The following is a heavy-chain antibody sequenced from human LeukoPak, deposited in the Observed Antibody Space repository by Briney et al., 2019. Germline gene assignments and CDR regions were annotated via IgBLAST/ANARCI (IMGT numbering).Heavy chain of an antibody. V-gene: IGHV4-4*07. Sequence: SETPSLTCTVSGGSISSYYWSWIRQPAGKGLEWIGRIYTSGSTNYNPSLKSRVTMSVDTSKNQFSLELSSVTAADTAVYYFASHRRYSNYVTRYFDYWGQGTLVTVSS. CDR2: IYTSGST. CDR3: ASHRRYSNYVTRYFDY. CDR1: GGSISSYY. J-gene: IGHJ4*02. D-gene: IGHD4-11*01.